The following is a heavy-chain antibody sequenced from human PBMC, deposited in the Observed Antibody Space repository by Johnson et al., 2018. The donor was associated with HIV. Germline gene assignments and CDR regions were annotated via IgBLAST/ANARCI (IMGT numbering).Heavy chain of an antibody. J-gene: IGHJ3*02. CDR2: ISSSGSTI. CDR1: GFTFSDYY. D-gene: IGHD6-19*01. CDR3: TSGKSWLAVDAFDI. Sequence: QVQLVESGGGLVKPGGSLRLSCAASGFTFSDYYMSWIRQAPGKGLEWVSYISSSGSTIYYADSVKGRFTISRDNAKNSLYLQINSLKTEDTAVYYCTSGKSWLAVDAFDIWGQGTMVTVSS. V-gene: IGHV3-11*01.